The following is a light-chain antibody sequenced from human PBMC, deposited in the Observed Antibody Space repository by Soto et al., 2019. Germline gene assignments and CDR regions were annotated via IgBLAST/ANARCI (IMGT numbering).Light chain of an antibody. Sequence: DIQMTQYPSSLSASIGDRVTITCRASQSISSYLNWYQQKPGKAPKLLIYAASSLQSGVPSRFSGSGSGTDFTLTISSLQPEDFATYYCQQSYSTLGTFGQGTRLEV. CDR3: QQSYSTLGT. CDR2: AAS. J-gene: IGKJ5*01. V-gene: IGKV1-39*01. CDR1: QSISSY.